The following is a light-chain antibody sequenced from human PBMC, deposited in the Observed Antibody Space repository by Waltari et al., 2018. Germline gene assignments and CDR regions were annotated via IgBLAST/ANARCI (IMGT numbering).Light chain of an antibody. Sequence: DIVMSQSPLSLPVTPGEPASIPCRSSQSLLHSNGYNYLDWYLQRPGQSPQLLFYLAANRPSWVPAGFRGSGSGTDFTRKISRVEAEDVGVYYCMQALQSPRTFGLGTKVEIK. V-gene: IGKV2-28*01. J-gene: IGKJ1*01. CDR2: LAA. CDR3: MQALQSPRT. CDR1: QSLLHSNGYNY.